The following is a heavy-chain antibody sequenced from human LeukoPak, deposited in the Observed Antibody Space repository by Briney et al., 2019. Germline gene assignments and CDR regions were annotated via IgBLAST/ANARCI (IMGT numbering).Heavy chain of an antibody. V-gene: IGHV1-69*04. CDR2: IIPIFGIA. CDR1: GGTFSSYA. D-gene: IGHD2-15*01. Sequence: ASVKVSCKASGGTFSSYAISWVRQAPGQGLEWMGRIIPIFGIANYAQKFQGRVTITADKSTSTAYMELSSLRSEDTAVYYCARENRVVVAANYYCYGMDVWGQGTTVTVSS. CDR3: ARENRVVVAANYYCYGMDV. J-gene: IGHJ6*02.